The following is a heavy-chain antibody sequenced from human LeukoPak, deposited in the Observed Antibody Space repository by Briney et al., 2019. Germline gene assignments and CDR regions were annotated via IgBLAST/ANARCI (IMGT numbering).Heavy chain of an antibody. Sequence: GGSLRLSCAASGFTFSSYAMSWVRQAPGKGLEWVSAISGSGGSTYYADSVKGRFTISRDNAKNSLYLQMNSLRAEDTALYYCAKDPEDTVTSPDYWGQGTLVTVSS. CDR3: AKDPEDTVTSPDY. D-gene: IGHD4-17*01. CDR1: GFTFSSYA. J-gene: IGHJ4*02. V-gene: IGHV3-23*01. CDR2: ISGSGGST.